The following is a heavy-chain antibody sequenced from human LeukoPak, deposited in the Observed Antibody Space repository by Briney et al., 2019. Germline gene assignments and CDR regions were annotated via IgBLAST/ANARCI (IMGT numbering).Heavy chain of an antibody. V-gene: IGHV3-30*03. CDR2: ISFDGNNK. J-gene: IGHJ4*02. CDR1: GFTFSNYG. Sequence: GGSLRLSCAASGFTFSNYGMHWVRQAPGKGPEWVAVISFDGNNKYYADSVKGRFTISRDNSKNTLFLQMNSLRAEDTAVYYCAGGWYYFDYWGQGTLVTVSS. CDR3: AGGWYYFDY. D-gene: IGHD2-15*01.